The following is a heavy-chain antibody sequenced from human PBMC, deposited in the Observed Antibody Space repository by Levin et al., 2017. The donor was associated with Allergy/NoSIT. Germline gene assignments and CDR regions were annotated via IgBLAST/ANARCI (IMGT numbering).Heavy chain of an antibody. D-gene: IGHD3-22*01. CDR1: GFTFSNAW. CDR2: IKSKTDGGTT. J-gene: IGHJ4*02. CDR3: TTDYIDLFSPYDSSGYYYGDY. Sequence: GGSLRLSCAASGFTFSNAWMSWVRQAPGKGLEWVGRIKSKTDGGTTDYAAPVKGRFTISRDDSKNTLYLQMNSLKTEDTAVYYCTTDYIDLFSPYDSSGYYYGDYWGQGTLVTVSS. V-gene: IGHV3-15*01.